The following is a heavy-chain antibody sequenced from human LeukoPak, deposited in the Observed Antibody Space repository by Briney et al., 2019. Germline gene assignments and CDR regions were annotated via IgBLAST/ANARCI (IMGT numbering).Heavy chain of an antibody. CDR2: IYYSGST. CDR3: ARQRYCSSTSCYRHFDY. J-gene: IGHJ4*02. CDR1: GGSISSYY. Sequence: RPSETLSLTCTVSGGSISSYYWSWIRQPPGKGLEWIGYIYYSGSTNYNPSLKSRVTISVDTSKNQFSLKLSSVTAADTAVYYCARQRYCSSTSCYRHFDYWGQGTLVTVSS. V-gene: IGHV4-59*08. D-gene: IGHD2-2*01.